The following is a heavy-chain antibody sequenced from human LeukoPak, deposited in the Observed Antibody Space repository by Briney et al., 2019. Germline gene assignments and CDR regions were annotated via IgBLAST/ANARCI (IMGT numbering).Heavy chain of an antibody. V-gene: IGHV4-34*01. Sequence: SETLSLTCAVYGGSFSGYYWSWIRQPPGKGLEWIGEINHSGSTNYNPALKSRVTISVDTSKNQFSLKLSSVTAADTAVYYCARTRKGATQLTRRPYDYWGQGTLVTVSS. CDR3: ARTRKGATQLTRRPYDY. J-gene: IGHJ4*02. D-gene: IGHD6-6*01. CDR1: GGSFSGYY. CDR2: INHSGST.